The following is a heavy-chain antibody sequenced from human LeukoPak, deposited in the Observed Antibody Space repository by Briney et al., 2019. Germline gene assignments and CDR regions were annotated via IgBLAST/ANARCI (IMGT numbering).Heavy chain of an antibody. V-gene: IGHV3-7*01. J-gene: IGHJ6*02. Sequence: GGSLRLSCAASGFTFSSYWMSWVRQAPGKGLEWVANIKQDGSEKYYVDSVKGRFTISRDNAKNSLYLQMNSLRAEDTAVYYCARCSDFFRGYSGYDYRYYYYGMDVWGQGTTVTVSS. D-gene: IGHD5-12*01. CDR1: GFTFSSYW. CDR2: IKQDGSEK. CDR3: ARCSDFFRGYSGYDYRYYYYGMDV.